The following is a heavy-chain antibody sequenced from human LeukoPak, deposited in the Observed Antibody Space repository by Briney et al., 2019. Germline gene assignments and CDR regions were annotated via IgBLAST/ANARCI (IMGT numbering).Heavy chain of an antibody. CDR2: ICSSSSYL. CDR1: GFTFRSYS. V-gene: IGHV3-21*01. D-gene: IGHD6-13*01. J-gene: IGHJ3*02. Sequence: GGSLRLFCAASGFTFRSYSMNWVRQAPGKGREGVSSICSSSSYLYYADSVKGRFTISRDNAKNSLYLQMNSLRAEDTAVYYCARDSGSPQDAFDIWGQGTMVTVSS. CDR3: ARDSGSPQDAFDI.